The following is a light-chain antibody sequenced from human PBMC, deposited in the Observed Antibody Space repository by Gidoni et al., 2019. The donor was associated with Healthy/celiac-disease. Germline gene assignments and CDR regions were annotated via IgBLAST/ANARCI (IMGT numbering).Light chain of an antibody. CDR2: GAS. J-gene: IGKJ2*01. CDR3: QQYNNWPPVNT. CDR1: QSVSSN. V-gene: IGKV3-15*01. Sequence: EIVMTQSPSTLSVSPGERATLSCRASQSVSSNLAWYQQKPGQAHRILIYGASTRATGIPARFSGSGSGTELTLTISSLQSEDFAVYYCQQYNNWPPVNTFGQGTKLEIK.